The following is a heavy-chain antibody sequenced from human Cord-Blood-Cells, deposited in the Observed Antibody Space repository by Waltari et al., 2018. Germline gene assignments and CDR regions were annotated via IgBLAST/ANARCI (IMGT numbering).Heavy chain of an antibody. CDR3: ARGGPSRSSSVDY. V-gene: IGHV1-2*02. CDR1: GYTFPGHY. CDR2: INPNSGGT. J-gene: IGHJ4*02. Sequence: QVQLVQSGAEVKKPGPSVKVSCKASGYTFPGHYTPWVRQAPGQGLEWMGWINPNSGGTNYAQKFQGRVTMTRDTSISTAYMELSRLRSDDTAVYYCARGGPSRSSSVDYWGQGTLVTVSS. D-gene: IGHD6-6*01.